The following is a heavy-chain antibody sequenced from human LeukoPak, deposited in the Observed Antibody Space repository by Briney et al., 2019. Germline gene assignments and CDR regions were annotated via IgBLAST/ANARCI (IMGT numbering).Heavy chain of an antibody. Sequence: PGGSLRLSCAASGFTFSSYAMHWVRQAPGKGLEWVAVISYDGSNKYYADSVKGRFTISRDNSKNTLYLQMNGLRAEDTAVYYCAREARDYYDSSGYSHWGQGTLVTVSS. J-gene: IGHJ4*02. V-gene: IGHV3-30*04. CDR3: AREARDYYDSSGYSH. CDR1: GFTFSSYA. CDR2: ISYDGSNK. D-gene: IGHD3-22*01.